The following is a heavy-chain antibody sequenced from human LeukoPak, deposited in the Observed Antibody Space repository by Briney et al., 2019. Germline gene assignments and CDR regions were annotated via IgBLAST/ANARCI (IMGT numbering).Heavy chain of an antibody. Sequence: GGSLRLSCAASGFTFSDYYMSWIRQAPGKGLEWVSYISSSGSNIYYADSVKGRFTISRDNAKNSLYLQLNSLRAEDTAVYYCASIYCSGGSCYSAPFDYWGQGTLVTVSS. CDR2: ISSSGSNI. J-gene: IGHJ4*02. D-gene: IGHD2-15*01. CDR3: ASIYCSGGSCYSAPFDY. V-gene: IGHV3-11*04. CDR1: GFTFSDYY.